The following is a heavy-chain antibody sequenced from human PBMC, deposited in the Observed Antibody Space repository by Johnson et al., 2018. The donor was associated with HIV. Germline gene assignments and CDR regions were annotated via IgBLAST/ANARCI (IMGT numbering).Heavy chain of an antibody. CDR1: GFTFSSYG. CDR2: IGSRGTII. D-gene: IGHD6-13*01. CDR3: ARDRGAIAAAVNDAFDI. V-gene: IGHV3-48*04. Sequence: VQLVESGGGVVQPGRSLILSCAASGFTFSSYGMHWVRQAPGKGLEWVSYIGSRGTIIYYVDSVKGRFTISRDNAKNSLYLQMNSLRAEDTAVYYCARDRGAIAAAVNDAFDIWGQGTMVTVSS. J-gene: IGHJ3*02.